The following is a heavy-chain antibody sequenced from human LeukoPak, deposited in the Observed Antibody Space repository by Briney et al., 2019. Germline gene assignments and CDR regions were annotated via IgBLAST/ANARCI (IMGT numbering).Heavy chain of an antibody. J-gene: IGHJ4*02. CDR3: ARALRDSSWYYEY. Sequence: GGSLRLSCAASGFTFSDYYMSWFRQAPGKGLEWVSYIGSGGGPIYYADSVKGRFTISRDNAKSSLYLQMNSLRAEDTAPYYCARALRDSSWYYEYWGQGTLVTVSS. CDR2: IGSGGGPI. V-gene: IGHV3-11*01. CDR1: GFTFSDYY. D-gene: IGHD6-13*01.